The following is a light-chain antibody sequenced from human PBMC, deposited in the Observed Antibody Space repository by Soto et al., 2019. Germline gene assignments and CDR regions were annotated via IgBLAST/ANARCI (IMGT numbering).Light chain of an antibody. J-gene: IGLJ2*01. CDR2: LEGSGSY. Sequence: QSVLTQSSSASASLGSSVKLTCTLSSGHSSYIIAWHQQQPGKAPRYLMKLEGSGSYNKGSGVPDRFSGSSSGADRYLTSSHPQFEAEANYYCETWDSNPRVFGGGTKVTVL. CDR3: ETWDSNPRV. CDR1: SGHSSYI. V-gene: IGLV4-60*02.